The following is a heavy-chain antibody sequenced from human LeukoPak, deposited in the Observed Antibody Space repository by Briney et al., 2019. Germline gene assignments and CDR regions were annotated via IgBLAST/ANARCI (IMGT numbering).Heavy chain of an antibody. CDR2: IYSGGDT. Sequence: GGSLRLSCAASGFTFSSYSMNWVRQAPGKGLEWVSVIYSGGDTYYADSVKGRFSISRDNSKNMMYLQMNSLRAEDTALYYCARGGSSYYMDVWGKGTTVTVSS. J-gene: IGHJ6*03. CDR1: GFTFSSYS. CDR3: ARGGSSYYMDV. D-gene: IGHD3-10*01. V-gene: IGHV3-66*01.